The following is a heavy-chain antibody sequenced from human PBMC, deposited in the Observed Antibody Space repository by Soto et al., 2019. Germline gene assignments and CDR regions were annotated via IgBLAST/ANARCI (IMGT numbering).Heavy chain of an antibody. Sequence: GGALRLPCAAPGFTLSSCWMSWGRQAPGKGLEWVANINQDGSDKYYVDSVKGRFTISRDNAKNSLFLQMNSLRAEDTAVYYCARHSSGWNDAFDIWGQGTMVTVSS. CDR2: INQDGSDK. V-gene: IGHV3-7*01. CDR1: GFTLSSCW. D-gene: IGHD6-19*01. CDR3: ARHSSGWNDAFDI. J-gene: IGHJ3*02.